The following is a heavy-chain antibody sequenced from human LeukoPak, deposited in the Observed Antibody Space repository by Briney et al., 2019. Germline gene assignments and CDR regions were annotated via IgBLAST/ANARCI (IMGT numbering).Heavy chain of an antibody. V-gene: IGHV4-59*08. CDR3: ARHRDYYDT. CDR2: IYSSGSA. CDR1: GASINNNF. D-gene: IGHD3-22*01. Sequence: SETLSLTCTVSGASINNNFWTWIRQPPGKGLEWIGYIYSSGSANYNPSLRSRVIISGDTSKNQISLNLTSVTAADTPVYFCARHRDYYDTWGHGTLVTVSS. J-gene: IGHJ4*01.